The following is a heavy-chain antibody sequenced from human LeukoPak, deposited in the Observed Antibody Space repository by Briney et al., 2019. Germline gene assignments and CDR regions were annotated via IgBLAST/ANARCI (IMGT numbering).Heavy chain of an antibody. Sequence: RASETLSLTCTVSGGSVSSGSYYWSWIRQPPGKGLEWIGYIYYSGSTNYNPSLKSRVTISVDTSKNQFSPKLSSVTAADTAVFYCARVASGYDVFDIWGQGTMVTVSS. V-gene: IGHV4-61*01. D-gene: IGHD3-3*01. CDR1: GGSVSSGSYY. CDR3: ARVASGYDVFDI. CDR2: IYYSGST. J-gene: IGHJ3*02.